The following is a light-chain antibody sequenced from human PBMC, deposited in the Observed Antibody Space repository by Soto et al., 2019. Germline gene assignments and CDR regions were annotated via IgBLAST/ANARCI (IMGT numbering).Light chain of an antibody. CDR1: QSVSSTH. Sequence: EIVWTQSPGTVSLSPGESPTLSCRASQSVSSTHLAWYQQKPGQAPRLLIYGASSRATGIPDRFSGSGSGTDFALTISSLEPEDFALYYCQQRSNWPITFGQGTRLEIK. J-gene: IGKJ5*01. CDR2: GAS. CDR3: QQRSNWPIT. V-gene: IGKV3D-20*02.